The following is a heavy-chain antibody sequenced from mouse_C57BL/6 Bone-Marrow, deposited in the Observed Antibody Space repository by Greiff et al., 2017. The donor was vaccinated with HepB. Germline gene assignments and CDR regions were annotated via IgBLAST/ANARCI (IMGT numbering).Heavy chain of an antibody. Sequence: VKLQQPGTELVKPGASVKLSCKASGYTFTSYWMHWVKQRPGQGLEWIGNINPSNGGTNYNEKFKSKATLTVDKSSSTAYMQLSSLTSEDSAVYYCASIINTVVADWCFDVWGTGTTVTVSS. CDR1: GYTFTSYW. CDR3: ASIINTVVADWCFDV. D-gene: IGHD1-1*01. CDR2: INPSNGGT. J-gene: IGHJ1*03. V-gene: IGHV1-53*01.